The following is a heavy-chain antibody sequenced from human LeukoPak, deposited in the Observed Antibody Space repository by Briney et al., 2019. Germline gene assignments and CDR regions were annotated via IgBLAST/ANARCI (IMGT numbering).Heavy chain of an antibody. D-gene: IGHD1-1*01. CDR3: ARDQGNGCFAP. V-gene: IGHV3-7*01. CDR1: GFTFNTYW. CDR2: MNQDGTEK. J-gene: IGHJ5*02. Sequence: GGSLRLSCVASGFTFNTYWMNWVRQAPGERLEWVASMNQDGTEKYYVDSVKGRFTISRDNAKNSLYLQMDSLRAEDTAVYYCARDQGNGCFAPWGQGSLVTVSS.